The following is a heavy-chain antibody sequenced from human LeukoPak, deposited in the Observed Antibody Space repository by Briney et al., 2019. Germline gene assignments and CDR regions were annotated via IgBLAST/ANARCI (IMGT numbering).Heavy chain of an antibody. Sequence: ASVKVSCKASGYTFTGYFLHWLRQAPGQGLEWMGWINPNNGGTNSAQTFQGRVTMSRDTSISTAYMELSSLRSDDTAVYYCARGPRTGDFDYWGQGTLVTVSS. CDR3: ARGPRTGDFDY. D-gene: IGHD7-27*01. CDR2: INPNNGGT. CDR1: GYTFTGYF. J-gene: IGHJ4*02. V-gene: IGHV1-2*02.